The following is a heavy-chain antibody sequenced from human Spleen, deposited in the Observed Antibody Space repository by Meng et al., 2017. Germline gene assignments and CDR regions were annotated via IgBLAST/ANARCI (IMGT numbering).Heavy chain of an antibody. CDR3: ARINPKVDY. CDR1: GFTFSDYY. V-gene: IGHV4-38-2*01. J-gene: IGHJ4*02. Sequence: ESLKISCAASGFTFSDYYMDWVRQPPGKGLEWIGTIYYSGHTYYNPSLKSRTTVSVDTSKNQFSLKLNSVTAADTAVYYCARINPKVDYWGQGTLVTVSS. CDR2: IYYSGHT.